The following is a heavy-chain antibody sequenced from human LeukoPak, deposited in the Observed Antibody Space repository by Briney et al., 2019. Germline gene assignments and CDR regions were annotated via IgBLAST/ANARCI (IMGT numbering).Heavy chain of an antibody. CDR3: ARDRVAVAGGGGYYYGMDV. D-gene: IGHD6-19*01. V-gene: IGHV1-18*01. CDR2: ISAYNGNT. CDR1: GYTFTSYG. J-gene: IGHJ6*02. Sequence: ASVTVSCTASGYTFTSYGISWVRQAPGQGLEWMGWISAYNGNTNYAQKLQGRVTMTTDTSTSTAYMELRSLRSDDTAVYYCARDRVAVAGGGGYYYGMDVWGQGTTVTVSS.